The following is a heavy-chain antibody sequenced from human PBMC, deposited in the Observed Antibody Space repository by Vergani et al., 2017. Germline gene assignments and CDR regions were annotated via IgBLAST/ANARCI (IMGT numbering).Heavy chain of an antibody. Sequence: QVQLVQSGAEVKKPGSSVKVSCKASGGTFSSYAISWVRQAPGQGLEWMGRIIPILGIANYAQKFQGRVTITADNSTSTAYMELSSLRSEDTSVYYCARGKRFLEWSPFDYWGQGTLVTVSS. V-gene: IGHV1-69*09. D-gene: IGHD3-3*01. J-gene: IGHJ4*02. CDR1: GGTFSSYA. CDR2: IIPILGIA. CDR3: ARGKRFLEWSPFDY.